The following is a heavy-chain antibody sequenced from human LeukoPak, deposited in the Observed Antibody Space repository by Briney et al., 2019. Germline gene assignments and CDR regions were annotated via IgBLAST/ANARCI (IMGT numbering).Heavy chain of an antibody. V-gene: IGHV4-59*01. CDR1: GGSFSGYY. CDR2: IYYSGST. D-gene: IGHD6-13*01. Sequence: SETPSLTCAVYGGSFSGYYWSWIRQPPGKGLEWIGYIYYSGSTNYNPSLKSRVTISVDTSKNQFSLKLSSVTAADTAVYYCARDRLDSSSWPHYYYYGMDVWGQGTTVTVSS. CDR3: ARDRLDSSSWPHYYYYGMDV. J-gene: IGHJ6*02.